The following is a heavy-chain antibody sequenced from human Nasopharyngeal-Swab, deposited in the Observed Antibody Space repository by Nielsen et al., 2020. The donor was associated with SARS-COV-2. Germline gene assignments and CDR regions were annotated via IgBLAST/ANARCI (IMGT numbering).Heavy chain of an antibody. Sequence: WVRQAPGQGLEWMGRINPNSGGTNYAQKLQGRVTMTTDTSTSTAYMELRSLRSDDTAVYYCARAAATAISEFDYWGQGTLVTVSS. J-gene: IGHJ4*02. CDR2: INPNSGGT. V-gene: IGHV1-18*01. D-gene: IGHD2-21*02. CDR3: ARAAATAISEFDY.